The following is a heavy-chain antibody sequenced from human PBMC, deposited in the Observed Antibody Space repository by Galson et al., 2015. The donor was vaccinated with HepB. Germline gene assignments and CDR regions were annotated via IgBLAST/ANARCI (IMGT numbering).Heavy chain of an antibody. Sequence: SLRLSCAASGFTFSYAWMNWVRQAPGKGLEWVGRTKTKSEGGTTDYAAPVKGRFTISRDDSKNTLFLQMNSLKTEDTAVYYCTIGYYYFEYWGQGTLATVSS. J-gene: IGHJ4*02. V-gene: IGHV3-15*01. CDR3: TIGYYYFEY. CDR2: TKTKSEGGTT. D-gene: IGHD3-22*01. CDR1: GFTFSYAW.